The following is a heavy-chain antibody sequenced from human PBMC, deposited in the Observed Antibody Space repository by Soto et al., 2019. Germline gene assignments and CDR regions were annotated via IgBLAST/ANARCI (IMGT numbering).Heavy chain of an antibody. J-gene: IGHJ3*02. CDR3: ATTHNCSSTSCYSGDAFDI. V-gene: IGHV4-59*08. Sequence: SETLSLTCTVSGGSISSYYWSWIRQPPGKGLEWIGYIYYSGSTNYNPSLKSRVTISVDTSKNQFSLKLSSVTAADTAVYYCATTHNCSSTSCYSGDAFDIWGQGTMVTVSS. CDR1: GGSISSYY. CDR2: IYYSGST. D-gene: IGHD2-2*01.